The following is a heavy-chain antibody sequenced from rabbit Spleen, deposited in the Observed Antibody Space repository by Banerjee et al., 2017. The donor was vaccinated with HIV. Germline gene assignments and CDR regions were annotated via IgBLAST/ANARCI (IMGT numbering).Heavy chain of an antibody. V-gene: IGHV1S40*01. CDR1: GFSFSSSYY. Sequence: QSLEESGGDLVKPGASLTLTCTASGFSFSSSYYMCWVRQAPGKGLEWIASIYTGSSTTTYYASWAKGRFTSSKTSSTTVTLQMTSLTAADTATYFCARGSAYTRINLWGPGTLVTVS. J-gene: IGHJ4*01. CDR2: IYTGSSTTT. CDR3: ARGSAYTRINL. D-gene: IGHD6-1*01.